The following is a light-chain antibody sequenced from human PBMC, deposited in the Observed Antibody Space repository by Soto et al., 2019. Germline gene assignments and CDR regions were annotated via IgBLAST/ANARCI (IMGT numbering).Light chain of an antibody. CDR2: KAS. V-gene: IGKV1-5*03. CDR1: QSISSW. CDR3: QQYNSYPWP. Sequence: DIQMTQSPSTLSASVGDRVTITCRASQSISSWLAWYQQKPGKAPKLLIYKASSLESGVPSRFSGSGSGTEFTLTISSLQPDDFATYDCQQYNSYPWPFGQGTKVEIK. J-gene: IGKJ1*01.